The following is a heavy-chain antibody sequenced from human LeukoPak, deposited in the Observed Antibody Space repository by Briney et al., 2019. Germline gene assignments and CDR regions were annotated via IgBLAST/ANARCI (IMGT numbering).Heavy chain of an antibody. CDR2: ISYDGSNK. CDR3: TREWVRGYGRRRRLGYSSGWYGDYFDY. V-gene: IGHV3-30*04. D-gene: IGHD6-19*01. CDR1: GFTFSNYA. Sequence: PGRSLRLSCAASGFTFSNYAMHRVRQAPGKGLEWVAVISYDGSNKYYADSVKGRFTISRDNSKNTLYLQMNSLRAEDTAVYYCTREWVRGYGRRRRLGYSSGWYGDYFDYWGQGTLVTVSS. J-gene: IGHJ4*02.